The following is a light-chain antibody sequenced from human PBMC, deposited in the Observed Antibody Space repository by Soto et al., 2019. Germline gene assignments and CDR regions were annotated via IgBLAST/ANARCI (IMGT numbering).Light chain of an antibody. CDR1: QTVSTS. J-gene: IGKJ1*01. V-gene: IGKV1-5*03. CDR3: QQYGTSLRT. Sequence: DIQLTQSLSTLSLCLGERVTITGLASQTVSTSFAWYQQKPGKAPRLLIYLASTLQSGVPARFSGSGSATEFTLSISSLQPEDFATYYCQQYGTSLRTFGQGTKVDIK. CDR2: LAS.